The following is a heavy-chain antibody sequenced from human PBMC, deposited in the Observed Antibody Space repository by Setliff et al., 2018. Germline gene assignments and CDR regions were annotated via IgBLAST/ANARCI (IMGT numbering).Heavy chain of an antibody. D-gene: IGHD2-21*02. Sequence: PSETLSLTCAVYGDSFSDYYWSWIRQPPGKGLEWIEEINHRGSTNYSPSLRSRVTMSVDSSKKQLSLKLTTVTAKNTLYLQMTSPRADDTAVYYCVKDPSVYGADSGSIWGQGTMVTVSS. V-gene: IGHV4-34*01. J-gene: IGHJ3*02. CDR3: TSPRADDTAVYYCVKDPSVYGADSGSI. CDR1: GDSFSDYY. CDR2: INHRGST.